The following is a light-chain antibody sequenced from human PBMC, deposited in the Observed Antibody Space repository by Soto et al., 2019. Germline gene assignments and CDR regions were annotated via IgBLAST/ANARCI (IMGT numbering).Light chain of an antibody. CDR3: QQYDTYPWT. CDR1: QSIVRW. CDR2: DAS. V-gene: IGKV1-5*01. Sequence: DIQMTQSPSTLSASVEDRVTITRRASQSIVRWLAWYQQKPGKAPNLLIYDASTLKSGVPSRFSSSGSGTEFTLTISSLQPDDFATYYCQQYDTYPWTFGQGTKVDIK. J-gene: IGKJ1*01.